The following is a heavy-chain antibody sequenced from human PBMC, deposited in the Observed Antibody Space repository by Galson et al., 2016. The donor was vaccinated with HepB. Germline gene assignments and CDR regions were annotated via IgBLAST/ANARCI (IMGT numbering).Heavy chain of an antibody. D-gene: IGHD3-3*01. CDR3: ARGPSDSDFGSYFDS. V-gene: IGHV3-21*01. J-gene: IGHJ5*01. CDR1: GFTFSRYS. Sequence: SLRLSCAASGFTFSRYSMNWVRQAPGRGLEWVASISSGNTYIYYVDSVKGRFTVSRDNAKNSLYLQMNSLRAEDTAVYFCARGPSDSDFGSYFDSWGQGALVTVSS. CDR2: ISSGNTYI.